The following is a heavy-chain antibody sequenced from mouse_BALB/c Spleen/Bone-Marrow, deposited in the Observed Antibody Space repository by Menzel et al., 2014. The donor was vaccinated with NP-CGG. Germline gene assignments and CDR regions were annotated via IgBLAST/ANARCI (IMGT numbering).Heavy chain of an antibody. CDR2: INSDGGST. CDR1: EYEFPSHD. CDR3: ARQGDYGSSWFAY. D-gene: IGHD1-1*01. Sequence: DVHLVESGGGLVQPGESLKLSCESNEYEFPSHDMSWVRKTPEKRLELVAAINSDGGSTFYPDTMERRFIISRDNTKKHLYLQMSSLRYEDTALYYCARQGDYGSSWFAYWGQGTLVTASA. J-gene: IGHJ3*01. V-gene: IGHV5-2*01.